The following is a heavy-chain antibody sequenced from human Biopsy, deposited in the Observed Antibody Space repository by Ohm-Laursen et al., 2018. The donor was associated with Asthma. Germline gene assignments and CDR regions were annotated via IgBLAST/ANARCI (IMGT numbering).Heavy chain of an antibody. J-gene: IGHJ4*02. Sequence: SDTLSLTCPVSGASISSSSSHYWGWIRQPPGKGLEWIANIYYMGSTYYNPSLKSRVTISLDMTMNHLSLNLNSVTAADTAVYSCARMRIQGTSPYYFDYWGQGTQVTVSS. CDR2: IYYMGST. D-gene: IGHD1-7*01. CDR1: GASISSSSSHY. V-gene: IGHV4-39*02. CDR3: ARMRIQGTSPYYFDY.